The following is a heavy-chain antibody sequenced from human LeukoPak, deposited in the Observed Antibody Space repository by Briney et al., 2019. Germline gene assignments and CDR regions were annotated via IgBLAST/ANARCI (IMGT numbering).Heavy chain of an antibody. V-gene: IGHV4-39*01. CDR3: ARTPVTPYNWFDP. D-gene: IGHD2-21*02. CDR1: GGSISSTYY. Sequence: SETLSLTCAVSGGSISSTYYWGWIRQPPGKGLEWIGSIFHSGSTYYNPSLKSRVTISVDTSRNQFSLKLSSVTAADTAVYYCARTPVTPYNWFDPRGQGTLVTVSS. CDR2: IFHSGST. J-gene: IGHJ5*02.